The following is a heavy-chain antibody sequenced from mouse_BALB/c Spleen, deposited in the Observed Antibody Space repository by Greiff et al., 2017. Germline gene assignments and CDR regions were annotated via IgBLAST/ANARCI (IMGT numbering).Heavy chain of an antibody. D-gene: IGHD2-4*01. CDR1: GFTFTDYY. Sequence: DVQLVESGGGLVQPGGSLRLSCATSGFTFTDYYMSWVRQPPGKALEWLGFIRNKANGYTTEYSASVKGRFTISRDNSQSILYLQMNTLRAEDSATYYCARALYDYDVGFAYWGQGTLVTVSA. CDR2: IRNKANGYTT. J-gene: IGHJ3*01. CDR3: ARALYDYDVGFAY. V-gene: IGHV7-3*02.